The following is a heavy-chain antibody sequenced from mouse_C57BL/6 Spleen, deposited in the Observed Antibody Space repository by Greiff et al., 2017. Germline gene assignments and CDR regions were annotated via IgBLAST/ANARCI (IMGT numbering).Heavy chain of an antibody. Sequence: VKLVESGAELARPGASVKMSCKASGYTFTSYTMHWVKQRPGQGLEWIGYINPSSGYTKYNQKFKDKATLTADKSSSTAYMQLSSLTSEDSAVYYCARRTDGFYFDYWGQGTTLTVSS. CDR1: GYTFTSYT. V-gene: IGHV1-4*01. D-gene: IGHD2-3*01. J-gene: IGHJ2*01. CDR3: ARRTDGFYFDY. CDR2: INPSSGYT.